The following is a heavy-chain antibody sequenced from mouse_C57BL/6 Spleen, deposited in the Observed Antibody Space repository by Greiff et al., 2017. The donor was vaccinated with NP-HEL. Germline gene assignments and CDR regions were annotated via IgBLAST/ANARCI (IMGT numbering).Heavy chain of an antibody. CDR3: ARTLYYYGTPAWFAY. J-gene: IGHJ3*01. CDR1: GYTFTSYG. CDR2: IYPRSGNT. Sequence: QVQLQQSGAELARPGASVKLSCKASGYTFTSYGISWVKQRTGQGLEWIGEIYPRSGNTYYNEKFKGKATLTADKSSSTAYMELRSLTSEDSAVYFCARTLYYYGTPAWFAYWGQGTLVTVSA. D-gene: IGHD1-1*01. V-gene: IGHV1-81*01.